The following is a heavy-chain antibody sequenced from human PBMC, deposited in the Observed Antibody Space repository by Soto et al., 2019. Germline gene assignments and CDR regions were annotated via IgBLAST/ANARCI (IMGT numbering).Heavy chain of an antibody. CDR2: IWYDGSNK. J-gene: IGHJ5*02. CDR3: ARGRWSGYYASNWFGP. Sequence: QVQLVESGGGVVQPGRSLRLSCAASGFTFSSYGMHWVRQAPGKGLEWVAVIWYDGSNKYYADSVKGRFTISRDNSKNTLYLQMKRLRAEDTAVYYCARGRWSGYYASNWFGPWGQGTLVTVSS. V-gene: IGHV3-33*01. D-gene: IGHD3-3*01. CDR1: GFTFSSYG.